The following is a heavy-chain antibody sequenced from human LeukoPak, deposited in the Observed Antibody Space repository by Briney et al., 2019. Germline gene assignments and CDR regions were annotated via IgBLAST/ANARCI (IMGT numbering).Heavy chain of an antibody. CDR3: ARVNYGDYYFDY. Sequence: SETLSLTCTVSGGSISSYYWSWIRQPPGKGLEWIGYIYYSGSTNYNPSLKSRVTISVDTSKNQFSLKLSSVTAADTAVYYCARVNYGDYYFDYWGQGTLVTVSS. V-gene: IGHV4-59*01. CDR1: GGSISSYY. J-gene: IGHJ4*02. D-gene: IGHD4-17*01. CDR2: IYYSGST.